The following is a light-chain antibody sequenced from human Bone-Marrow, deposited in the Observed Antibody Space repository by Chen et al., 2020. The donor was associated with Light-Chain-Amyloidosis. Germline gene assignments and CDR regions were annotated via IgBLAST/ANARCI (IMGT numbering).Light chain of an antibody. Sequence: DIRMTQSPSTLSASVGDRVTITCRASQDIGDWLAWFQQKPGKAPKLLIYKASNLQTGVPSRFSGSGSGTEFTLSINSLQPDDFATYFCQQYKLYSFTSGQGTKLDLK. CDR1: QDIGDW. CDR2: KAS. V-gene: IGKV1-5*03. CDR3: QQYKLYSFT. J-gene: IGKJ2*01.